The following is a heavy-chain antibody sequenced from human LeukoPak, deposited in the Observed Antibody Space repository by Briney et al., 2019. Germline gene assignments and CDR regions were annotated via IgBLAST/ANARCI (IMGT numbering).Heavy chain of an antibody. Sequence: PSETLSLTCTVSGGSISGHYWSWIRLPPGKGLEWVGDIYYSGSTDYNPSLKSRVTMSVDTSKNQLSLRLTSVTAADTALYYCARHPTVRGGGWYFFDYWGQGILVTVSS. V-gene: IGHV4-59*08. CDR2: IYYSGST. J-gene: IGHJ4*02. D-gene: IGHD6-19*01. CDR1: GGSISGHY. CDR3: ARHPTVRGGGWYFFDY.